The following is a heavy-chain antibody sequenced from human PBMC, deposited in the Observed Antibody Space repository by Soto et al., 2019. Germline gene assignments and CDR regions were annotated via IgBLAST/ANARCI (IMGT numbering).Heavy chain of an antibody. J-gene: IGHJ5*02. D-gene: IGHD6-6*01. CDR3: ARAYSSSYNWFDP. CDR2: IYYSGST. V-gene: IGHV4-31*03. Sequence: SETLSLTCTVSGGSISSGGYYWSWIRQHPGKGLEWIGYIYYSGSTYYNPSLKSRVTISVDTSKDQFSLKLSSVTAADTAVYYCARAYSSSYNWFDPWGQGTLVTVSS. CDR1: GGSISSGGYY.